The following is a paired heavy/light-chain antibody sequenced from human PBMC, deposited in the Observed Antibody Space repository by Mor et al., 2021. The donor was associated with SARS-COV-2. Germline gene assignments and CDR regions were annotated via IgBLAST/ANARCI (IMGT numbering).Light chain of an antibody. CDR2: EVS. V-gene: IGLV2-14*01. CDR3: GSYTTDITIV. Sequence: QSALTQPASVSGSPGQSVTISCTGTSSDFGAKNYVSWYQQHPGKAPKLIIYEVSNRPSGVSDRFSGSKSVNTASLTISGLQAEDEAFYYCGSYTTDITIVFGGGTKLTVL. CDR1: SSDFGAKNY. J-gene: IGLJ2*01.
Heavy chain of an antibody. Sequence: QLQLQESGPGVTKPSETLSLTCSVSGAPISTTFYYWGWIRQPPGKGLQWIGSIFSSTGSTYYNPSLESRVTLSVDTSKNQFSLTLTSTTAADTAVYYCARISFHWELPESWGQGTLVTVAS. CDR1: GAPISTTFYY. V-gene: IGHV4-39*07. J-gene: IGHJ5*02. CDR3: ARISFHWELPES. CDR2: IFSSTGST. D-gene: IGHD1-26*01.